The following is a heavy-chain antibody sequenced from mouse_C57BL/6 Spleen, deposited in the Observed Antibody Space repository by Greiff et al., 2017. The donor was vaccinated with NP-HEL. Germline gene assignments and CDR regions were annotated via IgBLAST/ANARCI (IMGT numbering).Heavy chain of an antibody. CDR1: GFTFSSYA. J-gene: IGHJ2*01. CDR2: ISDGGSYT. V-gene: IGHV5-4*03. CDR3: ARMDRLYFDY. Sequence: EVKLEESGGGLVKPGGSLKLSCAASGFTFSSYAMSWVRQTPEKRLEWVATISDGGSYTYYPDNVKGRFTISRDNAKNNLYLQMSHLKSEDTAMYYCARMDRLYFDYWGQGTTLTVSS.